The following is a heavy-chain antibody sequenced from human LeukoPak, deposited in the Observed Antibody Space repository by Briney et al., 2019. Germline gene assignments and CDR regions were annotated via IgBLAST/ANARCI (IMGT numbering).Heavy chain of an antibody. Sequence: SETLSLTCTVSGGSISSSSYYWGWIRQPPGKGLEWIGSIYYSGSTYYNPSLKSRVTISVDTSKDQFSLKLSSVTAADTAVYYCARRLTATRAFDYWGQGTLVTVSS. J-gene: IGHJ4*02. CDR2: IYYSGST. D-gene: IGHD5-12*01. CDR3: ARRLTATRAFDY. V-gene: IGHV4-39*01. CDR1: GGSISSSSYY.